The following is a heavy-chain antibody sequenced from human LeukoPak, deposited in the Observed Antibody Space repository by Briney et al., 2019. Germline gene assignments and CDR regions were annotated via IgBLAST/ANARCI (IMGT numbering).Heavy chain of an antibody. D-gene: IGHD5-18*01. CDR1: GYTLTELS. V-gene: IGHV1-2*02. Sequence: ASVKVSCKVSGYTLTELSMHWVRQAPGKGLEWMGWINPNSGGTNYAQKFQGRVTMTRDTSISTAYMELSRLRSDDTAVYYCASWGIQLWLGPPRTWGQGTLVTVSS. CDR3: ASWGIQLWLGPPRT. J-gene: IGHJ5*02. CDR2: INPNSGGT.